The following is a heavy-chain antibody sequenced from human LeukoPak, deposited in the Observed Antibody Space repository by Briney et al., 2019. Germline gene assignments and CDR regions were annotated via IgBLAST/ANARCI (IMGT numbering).Heavy chain of an antibody. Sequence: GGSLRLSCAASGFTFSSYSMNWVRQAPGKGLEWVSSISSSSSYIYYADSVKGRFTISRDNSKNTLYLQMNSLRAEDTAVYYCARDLSNYDILTGPFDYWGQGTLVTVSS. CDR1: GFTFSSYS. D-gene: IGHD3-9*01. V-gene: IGHV3-21*01. CDR3: ARDLSNYDILTGPFDY. J-gene: IGHJ4*02. CDR2: ISSSSSYI.